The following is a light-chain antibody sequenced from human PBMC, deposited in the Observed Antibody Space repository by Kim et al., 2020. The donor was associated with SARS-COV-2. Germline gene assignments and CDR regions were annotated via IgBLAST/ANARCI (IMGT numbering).Light chain of an antibody. CDR3: NSRDSNDYVV. J-gene: IGLJ2*01. CDR2: GKD. Sequence: SSELTQDPAVSVALGQTVRITCQGDSLRRYYATWYQQKPGQAPKVVIYGKDNRPSGVPDRFSGSSSGNTAYLTITGTQAGDEADYYCNSRDSNDYVVFGGGTKVTVL. CDR1: SLRRYY. V-gene: IGLV3-19*01.